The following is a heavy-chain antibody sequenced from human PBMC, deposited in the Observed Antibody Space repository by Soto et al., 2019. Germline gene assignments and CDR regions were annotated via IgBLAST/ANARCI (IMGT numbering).Heavy chain of an antibody. V-gene: IGHV1-2*04. Sequence: GLEWMGWINPNSGGTNYAQKFQGWVTMTRDTSISTAYMELSRLRSDDTAVYYCAREEAAAGYYYGMDVWGQGTTVTVSS. CDR2: INPNSGGT. J-gene: IGHJ6*02. D-gene: IGHD6-13*01. CDR3: AREEAAAGYYYGMDV.